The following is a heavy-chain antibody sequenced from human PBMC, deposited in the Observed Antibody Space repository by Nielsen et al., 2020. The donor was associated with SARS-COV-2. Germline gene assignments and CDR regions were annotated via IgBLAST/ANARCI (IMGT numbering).Heavy chain of an antibody. J-gene: IGHJ4*02. CDR2: ISAYNGNT. D-gene: IGHD1-26*01. CDR3: ARDKWNSGSPRSFDY. CDR1: GYTFTTYG. Sequence: ASVKVSCKASGYTFTTYGFSWVRQAPGQGLEWMGWISAYNGNTNYAQKVQGRVTMTTDTSTSTAYMELRSLRSDDTAVYYCARDKWNSGSPRSFDYWGQGTLVTVSS. V-gene: IGHV1-18*01.